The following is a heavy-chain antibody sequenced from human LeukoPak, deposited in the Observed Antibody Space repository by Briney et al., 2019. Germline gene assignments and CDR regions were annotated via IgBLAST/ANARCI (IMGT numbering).Heavy chain of an antibody. J-gene: IGHJ4*02. D-gene: IGHD5-18*01. CDR1: GFTFRSYS. CDR3: ARAPTSMAPDY. V-gene: IGHV3-21*01. CDR2: ISSSSSYI. Sequence: GGSLRLSCAASGFTFRSYSMNWVRQAPGKGLEWVSSISSSSSYIYYADSVKGRFTISRDNAKNSLYLQMNSLRAEDTAVYYCARAPTSMAPDYWGQGTLVTVSS.